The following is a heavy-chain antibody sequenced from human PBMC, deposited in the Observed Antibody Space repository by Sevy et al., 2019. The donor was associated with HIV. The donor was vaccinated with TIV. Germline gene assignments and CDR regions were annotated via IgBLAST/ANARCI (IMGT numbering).Heavy chain of an antibody. CDR1: GFTVSRNY. Sequence: GGSLRLSCAASGFTVSRNYMSWVRQAPGKGLEWVSVIYSDGKTFYADSVQDRFTISRDNSKNTLYLQMNSLRAEDTAVYYCAKGRQLVSGRFGTYFDSWGQGTLVTVSS. J-gene: IGHJ4*02. D-gene: IGHD6-13*01. V-gene: IGHV3-66*01. CDR3: AKGRQLVSGRFGTYFDS. CDR2: IYSDGKT.